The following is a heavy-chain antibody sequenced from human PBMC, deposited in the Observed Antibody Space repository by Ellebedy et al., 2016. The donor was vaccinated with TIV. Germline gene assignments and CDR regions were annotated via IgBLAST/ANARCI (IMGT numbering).Heavy chain of an antibody. Sequence: GESLKISXAASGFTFSSYSMNWVRQAPGKGLEWVAVISYDGSNKYYADSVKGRFTISRDNSKNTLYLQMNSLRAEDTAVYYCARERVEYGLWYYYGMDVWGQGTTVTVSS. CDR1: GFTFSSYS. CDR2: ISYDGSNK. J-gene: IGHJ6*02. V-gene: IGHV3-30*03. CDR3: ARERVEYGLWYYYGMDV. D-gene: IGHD5-24*01.